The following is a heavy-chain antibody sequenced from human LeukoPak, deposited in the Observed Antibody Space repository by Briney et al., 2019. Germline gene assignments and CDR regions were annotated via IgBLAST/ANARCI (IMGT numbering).Heavy chain of an antibody. CDR3: TTDEDWNYARKDV. CDR2: TVSEIDGGTT. CDR1: GFTFNYAW. Sequence: KTGGSLRLSCAASGFTFNYAWMSWVRQVPGKGLEWVGQTVSEIDGGTTDYAAPVKGRFTIPRDDSKSTLYLQMNSLKIEDTAVYYCTTDEDWNYARKDVWGQGATVIVSS. J-gene: IGHJ6*02. D-gene: IGHD1-7*01. V-gene: IGHV3-15*04.